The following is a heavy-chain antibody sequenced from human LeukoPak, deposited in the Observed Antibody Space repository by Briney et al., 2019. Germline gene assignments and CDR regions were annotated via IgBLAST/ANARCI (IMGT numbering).Heavy chain of an antibody. CDR2: ISGSGGST. J-gene: IGHJ4*02. CDR3: AKVGVPSYDLWSEEFDY. CDR1: GFTFSSYA. D-gene: IGHD3-3*01. Sequence: QTGGSLRLSCAASGFTFSSYAMSWVRQAPGKGLEWVSAISGSGGSTYYADSVKGRFTISRDNPKDTLYLQMNSLRAEDTAVYYCAKVGVPSYDLWSEEFDYWGQGTLVTVSS. V-gene: IGHV3-23*01.